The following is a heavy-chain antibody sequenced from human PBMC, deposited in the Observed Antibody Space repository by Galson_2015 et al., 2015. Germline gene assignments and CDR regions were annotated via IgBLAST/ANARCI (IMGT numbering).Heavy chain of an antibody. CDR1: GFTFDDYA. CDR3: AKNGRSDFDWLLEAPYGMDV. V-gene: IGHV3-9*01. D-gene: IGHD3-9*01. CDR2: ISWNSGSI. J-gene: IGHJ6*02. Sequence: SLRLSCAASGFTFDDYAMHWVRQAPGKGLEWVSGISWNSGSIGYADSVKGRFTISRDNAKNSLYLQMNSLRAEDTALYYCAKNGRSDFDWLLEAPYGMDVWGQGTTVTVSS.